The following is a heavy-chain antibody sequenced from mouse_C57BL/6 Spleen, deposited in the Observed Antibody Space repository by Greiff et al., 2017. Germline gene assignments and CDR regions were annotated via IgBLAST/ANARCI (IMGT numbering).Heavy chain of an antibody. J-gene: IGHJ2*01. V-gene: IGHV1-64*01. D-gene: IGHD2-3*01. CDR1: GYTFTSYW. CDR2: IHPNSGST. Sequence: QVQLQQPGAELVKPGASVKLSCKASGYTFTSYWMHWVKQRPGQGLEWIGMIHPNSGSTNYNEKFKSKATLTVDKSSSTAYMQLSSLTSEDSAVYYCARSGDGYSSGYFDYWGQGTTLTVSS. CDR3: ARSGDGYSSGYFDY.